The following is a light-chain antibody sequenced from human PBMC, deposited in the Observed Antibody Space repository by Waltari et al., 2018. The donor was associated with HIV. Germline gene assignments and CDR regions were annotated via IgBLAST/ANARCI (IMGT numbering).Light chain of an antibody. CDR1: SSAAGGYDY. V-gene: IGLV2-14*03. J-gene: IGLJ2*01. CDR3: SSYTSSSALDVV. Sequence: QSALTQPASVSGSPGQSITISCPGTSSAAGGYDYVSWYQQHPGKAPKLMIFDVSNRPSGVSNRFSGSKSGNTASLTISGLQAEDEADYYCSSYTSSSALDVVFGGGTKLTVL. CDR2: DVS.